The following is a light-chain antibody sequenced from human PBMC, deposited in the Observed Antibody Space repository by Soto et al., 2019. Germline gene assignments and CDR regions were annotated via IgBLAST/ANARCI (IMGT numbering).Light chain of an antibody. CDR3: SSYAGSNNLHVL. V-gene: IGLV2-14*01. Sequence: QSALAQPSSVSGSPGQSITISCTGTSTDVGGYNYVSWYQHHSGKAPKLLIYEVTNRPSGISDRFSGSKSVNTASLTVSGLQAEDEADYYCSSYAGSNNLHVLFGGGTKLTVL. CDR2: EVT. J-gene: IGLJ2*01. CDR1: STDVGGYNY.